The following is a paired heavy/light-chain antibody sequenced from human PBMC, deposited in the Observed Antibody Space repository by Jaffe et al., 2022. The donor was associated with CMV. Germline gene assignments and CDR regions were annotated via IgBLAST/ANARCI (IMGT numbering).Light chain of an antibody. V-gene: IGKV1-5*03. CDR2: KAS. CDR3: QQYDNYSWT. Sequence: DIQMTQSPSTLSASVGDRVTITCRASQSISSWLAWYQQKPGKAPKLLISKASSLESGVPSRFSGSGSGTEFTLTISSLQPDDFATYYCQQYDNYSWTFGQGTKVEIK. J-gene: IGKJ1*01. CDR1: QSISSW.
Heavy chain of an antibody. J-gene: IGHJ4*02. CDR1: GFTVSSNY. CDR3: ARAAAGTSFFDY. Sequence: EVQLVETGGGLIQPGGSLRLSCAASGFTVSSNYMGWARQAAGKGLEWVSVIYGAAGTYYIDSVKGRFTISRDNSKNTLYLQLNSLRAEDTAVYYCARAAAGTSFFDYWGQGTLVTVSS. CDR2: IYGAAGT. V-gene: IGHV3-53*02. D-gene: IGHD6-13*01.